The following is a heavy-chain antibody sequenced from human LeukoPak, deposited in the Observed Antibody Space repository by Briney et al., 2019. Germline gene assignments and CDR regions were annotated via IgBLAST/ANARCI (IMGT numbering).Heavy chain of an antibody. CDR1: GLSFSSYT. J-gene: IGHJ6*02. CDR3: AKFPEPGGFLSRTPKGHYDMDV. D-gene: IGHD3-3*01. CDR2: SSGGRT. Sequence: GGSLRLSCAPSGLSFSSYTMNWVRQAPGKGLEWVSASSGGRTYYADSVQGRFTISRDYSHNTLFLQMNSLRVDDTAVYYCAKFPEPGGFLSRTPKGHYDMDVWGQGTTVIVSS. V-gene: IGHV3-23*01.